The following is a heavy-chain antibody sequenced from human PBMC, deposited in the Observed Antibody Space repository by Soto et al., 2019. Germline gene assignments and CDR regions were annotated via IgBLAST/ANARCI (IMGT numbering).Heavy chain of an antibody. CDR2: IIPIFGTT. CDR3: ARAGYAYGSPSYGMDV. CDR1: GGTFSSYA. V-gene: IGHV1-69*13. Sequence: ASVKVSCKASGGTFSSYAISWVRQAPGQGLEWMGGIIPIFGTTNYAQKFQGRVTITADESASTAYMELSSLRSEDTAVYYCARAGYAYGSPSYGMDVWGQGTTVTVSS. J-gene: IGHJ6*02. D-gene: IGHD5-18*01.